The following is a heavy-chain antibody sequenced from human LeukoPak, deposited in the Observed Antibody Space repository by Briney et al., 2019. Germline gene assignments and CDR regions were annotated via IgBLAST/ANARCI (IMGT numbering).Heavy chain of an antibody. D-gene: IGHD2-15*01. V-gene: IGHV4-39*01. J-gene: IGHJ4*02. CDR3: ARHGTVVAALDY. Sequence: SETLSLTCTVSGGSISSSSYYWGWIRQPPGKGLEWIGSIYDSGSTYYNPSLKSRVTISVDTSKNQFSLKLSSVTAAGTAVYYCARHGTVVAALDYWGQGTLVTVSS. CDR1: GGSISSSSYY. CDR2: IYDSGST.